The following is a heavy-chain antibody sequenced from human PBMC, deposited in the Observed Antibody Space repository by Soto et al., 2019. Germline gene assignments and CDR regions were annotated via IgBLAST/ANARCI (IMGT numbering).Heavy chain of an antibody. CDR3: AKDTVYYFYYSSGYYHYFDY. V-gene: IGHV4-59*01. Sequence: SETLSLTCIVSGGSISNYYWSWIRQPPGKGLEWIGYIYYSGSTNYNPSLQSRVTISVDTSKNQFSLKLSSVTAADTAVYYCAKDTVYYFYYSSGYYHYFDYWGQGTLVTVSS. CDR2: IYYSGST. J-gene: IGHJ4*02. CDR1: GGSISNYY. D-gene: IGHD3-22*01.